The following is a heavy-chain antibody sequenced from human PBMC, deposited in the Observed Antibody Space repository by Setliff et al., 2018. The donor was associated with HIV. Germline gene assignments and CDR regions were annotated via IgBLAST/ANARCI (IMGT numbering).Heavy chain of an antibody. J-gene: IGHJ4*02. CDR3: ANSGESRI. Sequence: ETLSLTCAVYGGSFSAYHWSWIRQPPGKGLEWIGEINHSGNTDYTSSLKSRVTISIDTSKNQFSLKLNSVTAADTAVYYCANSGESRIWGQGTLVTVSS. D-gene: IGHD3-22*01. V-gene: IGHV4-34*01. CDR2: INHSGNT. CDR1: GGSFSAYH.